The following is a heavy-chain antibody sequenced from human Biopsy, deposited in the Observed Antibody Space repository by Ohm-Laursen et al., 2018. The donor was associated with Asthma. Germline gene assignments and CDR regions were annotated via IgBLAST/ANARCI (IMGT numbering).Heavy chain of an antibody. Sequence: SVKVSCKTSGYTFIGYHIHWVRQAPGQGLEWMGRINPNSGGTNYAQKFQGRVTMTSGTSISTAYMELSRLRSDDTALYYCARGQKSPGDRWFDPWGQGTLVTVSS. J-gene: IGHJ5*02. CDR3: ARGQKSPGDRWFDP. CDR2: INPNSGGT. CDR1: GYTFIGYH. D-gene: IGHD7-27*01. V-gene: IGHV1-2*06.